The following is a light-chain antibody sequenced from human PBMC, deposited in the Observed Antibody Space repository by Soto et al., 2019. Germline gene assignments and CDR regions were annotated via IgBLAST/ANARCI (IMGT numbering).Light chain of an antibody. CDR1: QTVSSY. CDR3: QQRSDWPST. V-gene: IGKV3-11*01. J-gene: IGKJ4*01. Sequence: EIVLTQSPATLSLSLGDRATLSCRASQTVSSYLAWYQQKPGQAPRLLIYDASSRATGIPARFSGSGSGTEFTLTITSLEPEDFAVYYCQQRSDWPSTFGGGTKVEIK. CDR2: DAS.